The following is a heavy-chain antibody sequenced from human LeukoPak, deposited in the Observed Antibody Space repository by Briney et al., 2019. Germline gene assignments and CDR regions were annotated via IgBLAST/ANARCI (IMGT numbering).Heavy chain of an antibody. CDR1: GFTFSNYG. J-gene: IGHJ4*02. CDR3: AKERQVTRSGFDY. D-gene: IGHD2-21*02. Sequence: GRSLRLSCAASGFTFSNYGMHWVRQAPGKGLEWVSVIYSGGSTYYADSVKGRFTISRDNSKNTLYLQMNSLRAEDTAVYYCAKERQVTRSGFDYWGQGTLVTVSS. V-gene: IGHV3-NL1*01. CDR2: IYSGGST.